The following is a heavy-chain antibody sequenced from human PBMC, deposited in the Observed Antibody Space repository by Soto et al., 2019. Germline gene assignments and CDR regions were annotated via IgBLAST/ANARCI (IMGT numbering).Heavy chain of an antibody. D-gene: IGHD6-6*01. CDR3: AKDRRYSSSSFDFDH. V-gene: IGHV3-30*18. CDR1: GFTFSSYD. Sequence: QVQLVESGGGVVQPGRSLRLSCAASGFTFSSYDMHWVRQAPGKGLEWVAVISYDGSNKYYADSVKGRFTISRDNSKNTLYLQMNSLRAEDTTVYYCAKDRRYSSSSFDFDHWGQLTLVTVSS. J-gene: IGHJ4*02. CDR2: ISYDGSNK.